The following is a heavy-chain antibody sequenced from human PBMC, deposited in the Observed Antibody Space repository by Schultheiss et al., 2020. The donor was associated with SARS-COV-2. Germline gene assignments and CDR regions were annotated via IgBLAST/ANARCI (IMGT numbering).Heavy chain of an antibody. CDR1: GGSFSGYY. D-gene: IGHD5-12*01. V-gene: IGHV4-34*01. CDR2: INHSGST. CDR3: ARGPLGATINYYYYMDV. J-gene: IGHJ6*03. Sequence: SETLSLTCAVYGGSFSGYYWSWIRQPPGKGLEWIGEINHSGSTNYNPSLKSRVTISVDTSKNQFSLKLSSVTAADTAVYYCARGPLGATINYYYYMDVWGKGTTVTVS.